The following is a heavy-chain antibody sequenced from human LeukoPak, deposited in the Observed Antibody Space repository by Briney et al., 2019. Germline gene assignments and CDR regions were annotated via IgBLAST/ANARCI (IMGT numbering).Heavy chain of an antibody. CDR2: IKSKTDGGTT. CDR3: TTDRPTMPLDY. Sequence: GGSLRLSCAASGFTFSGSALHWVRQAPGKGLEWVGRIKSKTDGGTTDYAAPVKGRFTISRDDSKNTLYLQMNSLKTEDTAVYYCTTDRPTMPLDYWGQGTLVTVSS. J-gene: IGHJ4*02. D-gene: IGHD5-12*01. CDR1: GFTFSGSA. V-gene: IGHV3-15*01.